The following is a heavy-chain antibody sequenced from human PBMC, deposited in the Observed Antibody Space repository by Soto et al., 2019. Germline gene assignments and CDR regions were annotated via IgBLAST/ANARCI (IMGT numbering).Heavy chain of an antibody. CDR3: AKNGHPPYYYYGMDV. V-gene: IGHV1-18*01. Sequence: ASLKVSCKASGYSFTTYGISWVRQAPGQGLEWMGWISGYNGDTNNAQKFQDRVTMTIDRSTTTAYLELRSLTSDDTAVYYCAKNGHPPYYYYGMDVWGQGTTVTVSS. CDR1: GYSFTTYG. J-gene: IGHJ6*02. CDR2: ISGYNGDT. D-gene: IGHD2-8*01.